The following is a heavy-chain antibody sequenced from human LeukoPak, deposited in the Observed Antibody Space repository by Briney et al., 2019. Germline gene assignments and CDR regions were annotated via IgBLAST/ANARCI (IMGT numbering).Heavy chain of an antibody. D-gene: IGHD1-26*01. V-gene: IGHV4-39*01. Sequence: PSETLSITSNVSGGSISSSSYYWGWIRKPPRKGLEWIGSIYHSGRTYYKPSLKSRVTISVDTSKNQFSLKLSSVTAADTAVYYCARLTVGSDAFDIWGQGTMVTVSS. CDR2: IYHSGRT. CDR3: ARLTVGSDAFDI. CDR1: GGSISSSSYY. J-gene: IGHJ3*02.